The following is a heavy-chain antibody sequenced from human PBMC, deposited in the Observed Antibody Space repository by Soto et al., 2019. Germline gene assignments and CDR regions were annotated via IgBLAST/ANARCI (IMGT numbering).Heavy chain of an antibody. D-gene: IGHD5-12*01. CDR2: ISSSSSYI. CDR1: RFAYSSYS. V-gene: IGHV3-21*01. Sequence: PGGSLWHCGAYCRFAYSSYSMIIVHHAPGKGLEWVSSISSSSSYIYYADSVKGRFTISRDNAKNSLYLQMNRLRAEDTAVYYCERSIVATISWFDPWGQGNLVTVSS. J-gene: IGHJ5*02. CDR3: ERSIVATISWFDP.